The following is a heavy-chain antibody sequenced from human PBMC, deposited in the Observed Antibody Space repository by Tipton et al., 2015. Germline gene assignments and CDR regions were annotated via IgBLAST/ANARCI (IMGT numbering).Heavy chain of an antibody. CDR2: IKPEGTEQ. D-gene: IGHD3-10*01. J-gene: IGHJ3*02. CDR1: GIMFSSYW. CDR3: ATDVTGGYYDI. V-gene: IGHV3-7*01. Sequence: SLRISCAASGIMFSSYWMSWVRQAPGQGLAWVGQIKPEGTEQYYLDSMKGRFTISRDNAKNSLYLQMNGLRAEDTAVYYCATDVTGGYYDIWGQGTTVTVSP.